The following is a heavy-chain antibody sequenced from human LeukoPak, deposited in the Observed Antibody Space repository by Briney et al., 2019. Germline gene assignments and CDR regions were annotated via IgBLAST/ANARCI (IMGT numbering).Heavy chain of an antibody. D-gene: IGHD6-6*01. CDR2: MNPNSGNT. J-gene: IGHJ4*02. CDR3: ARRVALHSSSPPYYFDY. V-gene: IGHV1-8*03. CDR1: GYTFTGYD. Sequence: ASVKVCCKASGYTFTGYDINWVRQATGQGLEWMGWMNPNSGNTGYAQKFQGRVTITRNTSISTAYMELSSLRSEDTAAYYCARRVALHSSSPPYYFDYWGQGTLVTVSS.